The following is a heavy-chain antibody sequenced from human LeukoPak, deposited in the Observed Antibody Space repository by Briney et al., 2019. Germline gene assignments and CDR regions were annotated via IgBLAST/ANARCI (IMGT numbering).Heavy chain of an antibody. J-gene: IGHJ4*02. Sequence: GGSLRLSRAASVLTLSSYWMSWVRQAPGRGVERVANIKRDGSEKYYVDSVKGRFSISRDNAKNSLYLQMNSLTVEDTAVYYCVRDDGATKPCWGQGTLVTVSS. CDR2: IKRDGSEK. D-gene: IGHD1-26*01. CDR3: VRDDGATKPC. CDR1: VLTLSSYW. V-gene: IGHV3-7*01.